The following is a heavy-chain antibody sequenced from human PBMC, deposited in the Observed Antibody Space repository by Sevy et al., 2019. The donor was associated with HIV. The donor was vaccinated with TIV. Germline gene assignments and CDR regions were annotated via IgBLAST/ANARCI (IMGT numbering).Heavy chain of an antibody. CDR1: GGSISSYY. Sequence: SETLSITCTVSGGSISSYYWSWIRQPPGKGLEWIGYIYYSGSTNYNPSLKSRVTISVDTSKNQFSLKLSSVTAADTAVYYCARGGGVYDFWSGYFYYLDYWGQGTLVTVSS. CDR3: ARGGGVYDFWSGYFYYLDY. V-gene: IGHV4-59*01. J-gene: IGHJ4*02. CDR2: IYYSGST. D-gene: IGHD3-3*01.